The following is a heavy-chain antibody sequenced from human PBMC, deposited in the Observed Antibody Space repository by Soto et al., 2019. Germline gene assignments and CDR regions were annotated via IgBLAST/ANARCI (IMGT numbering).Heavy chain of an antibody. V-gene: IGHV1-69*12. CDR2: IIPIFGTA. CDR3: ARGTYYYDSSGYDGWYFDL. D-gene: IGHD3-22*01. Sequence: QVQLVQSGAEVKKPGSSVKVSCKASGGTFSSYAISWVRQAPGQGLEWMGGIIPIFGTANYAQKFQGRVTITADESTSTAYMELSSLRSEDTAVYYCARGTYYYDSSGYDGWYFDLWGRGTLVTVSS. CDR1: GGTFSSYA. J-gene: IGHJ2*01.